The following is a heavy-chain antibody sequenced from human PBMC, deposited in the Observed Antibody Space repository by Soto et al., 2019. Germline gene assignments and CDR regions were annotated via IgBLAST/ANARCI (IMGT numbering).Heavy chain of an antibody. V-gene: IGHV3-53*04. CDR3: ARAKIEYSSSWWFDP. CDR1: GFTVSSNY. D-gene: IGHD6-6*01. CDR2: IYSGGST. Sequence: GGSLRLSCAASGFTVSSNYMSWVRQAPGKGLEWVSVIYSGGSTYYADSVKGRFTISRHNSKNTLYLQMNSLRAEDTAVYYGARAKIEYSSSWWFDPWGQGTLVTVSS. J-gene: IGHJ5*02.